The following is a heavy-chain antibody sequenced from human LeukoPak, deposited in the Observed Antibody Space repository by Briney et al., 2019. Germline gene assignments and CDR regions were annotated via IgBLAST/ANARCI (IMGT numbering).Heavy chain of an antibody. D-gene: IGHD2-2*01. J-gene: IGHJ5*02. V-gene: IGHV4-61*02. CDR1: GGSISSGSYY. CDR2: IYTSGST. Sequence: SETLSLTCAVSGGSISSGSYYWSWIRQPAGKGLEWIGRIYTSGSTNYNPSLKSRVTISVNTSKNQFSLKLSSVTAADTAVYYCARDGSKFHTSCCSWFDPWGQGTLVTVSS. CDR3: ARDGSKFHTSCCSWFDP.